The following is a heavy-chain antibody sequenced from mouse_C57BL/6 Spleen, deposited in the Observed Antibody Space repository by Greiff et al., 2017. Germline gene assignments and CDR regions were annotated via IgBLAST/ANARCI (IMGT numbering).Heavy chain of an antibody. J-gene: IGHJ1*03. CDR2: IWTGGGT. CDR3: ASIYDGSYWYFDV. CDR1: GFSLTSYA. D-gene: IGHD2-3*01. V-gene: IGHV2-9-1*01. Sequence: VKVVESGPGLVAPSQSLSITCTVSGFSLTSYAISWVRQPPGKGLEWLGVIWTGGGTNYNSALKSRLSISKDNSKSQVFLKMNSLQTDDTARYYCASIYDGSYWYFDVWGTGTTVTVSS.